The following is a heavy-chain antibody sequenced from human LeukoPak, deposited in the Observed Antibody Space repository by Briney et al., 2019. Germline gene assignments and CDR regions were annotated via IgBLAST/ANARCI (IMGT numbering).Heavy chain of an antibody. V-gene: IGHV4-59*08. CDR3: ARQDYVWGSYRYTGGYYFDY. D-gene: IGHD3-16*02. Sequence: SGTLSLTCTVSGGSISSYYWSWIRQPPGKGLEWIGYIYYSGSTNYNPSLKSRVTISVDTSKNQFSLKLSSVTAADTAVYYCARQDYVWGSYRYTGGYYFDYWGQGTLVTVSS. CDR1: GGSISSYY. CDR2: IYYSGST. J-gene: IGHJ4*02.